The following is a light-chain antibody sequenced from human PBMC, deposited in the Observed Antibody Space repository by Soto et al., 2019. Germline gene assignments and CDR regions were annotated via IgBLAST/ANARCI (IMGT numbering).Light chain of an antibody. CDR2: GAS. J-gene: IGKJ5*01. V-gene: IGKV1-33*01. Sequence: DLQMTPSTSTLSASVLAMSPITFRVSQGIINDLGWYQQKPGKAPKLLIYGASNLETGVPSRFSGSGSGTDFTFTISSLQAEDIATYFCQQYDSVFTCGKGTRLAIK. CDR3: QQYDSVFT. CDR1: QGIIND.